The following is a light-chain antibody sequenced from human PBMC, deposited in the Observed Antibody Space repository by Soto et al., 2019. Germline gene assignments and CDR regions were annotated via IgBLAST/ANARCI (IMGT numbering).Light chain of an antibody. CDR3: QQYYSYPIT. CDR2: AAS. Sequence: IRMNQSPSSFSASTGDRVTITCRASQGISSYLAWYQQKPGKAPKLLIYAASTLQSGVPSRFSGSGSGTDFTLTISCLQSEDFATYYCQQYYSYPITFGQGTLLEIK. V-gene: IGKV1-8*01. J-gene: IGKJ5*01. CDR1: QGISSY.